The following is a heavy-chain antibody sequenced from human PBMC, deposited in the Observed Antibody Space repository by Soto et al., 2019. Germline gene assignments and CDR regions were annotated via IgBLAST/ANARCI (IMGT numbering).Heavy chain of an antibody. CDR1: GFTFSSYS. J-gene: IGHJ4*02. CDR2: ISSSSSTI. CDR3: ARAGGYCISTSCYPLFDY. D-gene: IGHD2-2*03. Sequence: EVQLVESGGGLVQPGGSLRLSCAASGFTFSSYSMNWVRQAPGKGLEWVSYISSSSSTIYYADSVKGRFTISRDNAKNSLYLQMNSLRDEDTAVYYCARAGGYCISTSCYPLFDYWGQGTLVTVSS. V-gene: IGHV3-48*02.